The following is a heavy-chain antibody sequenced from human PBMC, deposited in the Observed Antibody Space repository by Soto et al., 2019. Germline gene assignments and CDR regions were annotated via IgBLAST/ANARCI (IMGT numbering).Heavy chain of an antibody. CDR2: TYYRSKWYN. J-gene: IGHJ5*02. V-gene: IGHV6-1*01. CDR3: ARDVVVVAAFRGTWFDP. D-gene: IGHD2-15*01. Sequence: SQTLSLTCAISGDSVSSNSAAWNWIRQSPSRGLEWLGRTYYRSKWYNDYAVSVKSRITINPDTSKNQFSLQLNSVTPEDTAVYYCARDVVVVAAFRGTWFDPWGRGTLVTVSS. CDR1: GDSVSSNSAA.